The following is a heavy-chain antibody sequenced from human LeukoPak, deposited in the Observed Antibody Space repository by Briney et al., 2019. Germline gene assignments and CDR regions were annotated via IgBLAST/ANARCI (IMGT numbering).Heavy chain of an antibody. V-gene: IGHV4-34*01. J-gene: IGHJ4*02. D-gene: IGHD1-26*01. CDR1: GGSFSGYY. Sequence: SETLSLTCAVYGGSFSGYYWSWIRQPPGKGLEWIGEINHSGSTNYNPSLKSRVTISVDTSKNQFSLKLSSVTAADTAVYYCARSIRVGAPNYFDYWGQGTLVTVSS. CDR3: ARSIRVGAPNYFDY. CDR2: INHSGST.